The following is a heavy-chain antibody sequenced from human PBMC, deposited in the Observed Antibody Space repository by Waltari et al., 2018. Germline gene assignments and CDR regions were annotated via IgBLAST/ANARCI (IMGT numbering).Heavy chain of an antibody. V-gene: IGHV3-23*01. CDR3: ALPRGRIAAANWFDP. J-gene: IGHJ5*02. CDR1: GFTFSSYA. CDR2: ISGSGGST. D-gene: IGHD6-13*01. Sequence: EVQLLESGGGLVQPGGSLRLSCAASGFTFSSYAMSWVRQAPGKGLEWVSAISGSGGSTYHADSVKGRFTISRDNSKNTLYLQMNSLRAEDTAVYYCALPRGRIAAANWFDPWGQGTLVTVSS.